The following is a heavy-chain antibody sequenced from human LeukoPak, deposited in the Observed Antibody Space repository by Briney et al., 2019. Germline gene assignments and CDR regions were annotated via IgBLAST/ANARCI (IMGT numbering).Heavy chain of an antibody. Sequence: SGTLSLTCAVSGGSISSSNWWSWVRQPPGKGLEWIGEIYHSGSTNYNPSLKSRVTISVDTSKNQFSLKLSSVTAADTAVYYCARRRTVVVAAIGWFDPWGQGTLVTVSS. CDR3: ARRRTVVVAAIGWFDP. V-gene: IGHV4-4*02. J-gene: IGHJ5*02. D-gene: IGHD2-15*01. CDR2: IYHSGST. CDR1: GGSISSSNW.